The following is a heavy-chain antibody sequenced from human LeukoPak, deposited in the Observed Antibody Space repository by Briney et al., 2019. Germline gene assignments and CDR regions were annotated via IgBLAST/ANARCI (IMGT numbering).Heavy chain of an antibody. J-gene: IGHJ3*02. Sequence: KVSCKASGYSFTSYWISWVRQMPGKGLEWMGRIDPSDSYTNYSPSSQGHVTISADKSISTAYLQWSSLKASDTAMYYCANLAYVSTNDAFDIWGQGTMVTVSS. CDR1: GYSFTSYW. CDR2: IDPSDSYT. V-gene: IGHV5-10-1*01. D-gene: IGHD3-10*02. CDR3: ANLAYVSTNDAFDI.